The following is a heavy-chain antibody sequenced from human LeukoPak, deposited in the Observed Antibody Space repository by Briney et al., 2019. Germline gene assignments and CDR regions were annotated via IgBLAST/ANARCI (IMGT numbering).Heavy chain of an antibody. CDR2: ISAYNGNT. CDR1: GYTFTSYG. Sequence: GASVKVSCKASGYTFTSYGISWVRQAPGQGLEWMGWISAYNGNTNYAQMLQGRVTMTTDTSTSTAYMELRSLRSDDTAVYYCARDCSGGSCYLGEYYFDYWGQGTLVTVSS. J-gene: IGHJ4*02. CDR3: ARDCSGGSCYLGEYYFDY. D-gene: IGHD2-15*01. V-gene: IGHV1-18*04.